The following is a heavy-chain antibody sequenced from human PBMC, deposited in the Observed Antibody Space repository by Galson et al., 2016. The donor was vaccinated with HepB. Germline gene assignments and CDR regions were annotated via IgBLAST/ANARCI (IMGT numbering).Heavy chain of an antibody. CDR3: ARDPVWLYATSPCDYFDY. Sequence: SLRLSCAASGFSVSHYSMNWIRQAPGKGLEWVTVISYDGRRNSYADSVQGRFAISRYNSKNTVYLQMNSLRADDTAVYYRARDPVWLYATSPCDYFDYWGQGTLVTVSS. V-gene: IGHV3-30*09. CDR2: ISYDGRRN. D-gene: IGHD2-8*01. J-gene: IGHJ4*02. CDR1: GFSVSHYS.